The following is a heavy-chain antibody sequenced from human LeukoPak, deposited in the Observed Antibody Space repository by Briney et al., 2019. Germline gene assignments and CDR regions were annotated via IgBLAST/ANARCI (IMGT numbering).Heavy chain of an antibody. D-gene: IGHD6-19*01. Sequence: ASVKVSCKASGYTFTGYYMHWVRQAPGQGLEWMGWINPNSGGTNYAQKFQGRVTMTRDTSISTAYMELSRLRSDDTAVDYCARVEWLVPETDYWGQGTLVTVSS. CDR3: ARVEWLVPETDY. CDR2: INPNSGGT. J-gene: IGHJ4*02. CDR1: GYTFTGYY. V-gene: IGHV1-2*02.